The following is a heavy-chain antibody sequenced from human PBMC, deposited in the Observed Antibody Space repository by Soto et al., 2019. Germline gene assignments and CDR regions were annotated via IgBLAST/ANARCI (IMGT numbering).Heavy chain of an antibody. CDR2: VSYDGSRT. V-gene: IGHV3-33*01. Sequence: QVQLVESGGGVVQPGTSLRLSCAASGFTFSTYGMHWDRQAPGKGLDWVALVSYDGSRTHYAESVKGRFTISRDNSKNTLLLQMNSLRVEDTAVYYCAREQIRVAGSTYDYWGQGTLVTVSS. D-gene: IGHD6-19*01. J-gene: IGHJ4*02. CDR1: GFTFSTYG. CDR3: AREQIRVAGSTYDY.